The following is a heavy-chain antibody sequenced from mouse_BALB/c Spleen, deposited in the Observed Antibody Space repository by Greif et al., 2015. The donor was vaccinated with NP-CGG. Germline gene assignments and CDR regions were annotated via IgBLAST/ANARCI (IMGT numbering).Heavy chain of an antibody. CDR2: ISSGGSYT. V-gene: IGHV5-9-3*01. J-gene: IGHJ2*01. CDR3: ARRDSDYYGSDYFDY. CDR1: GFTFSSYA. Sequence: DVQLVESGGGLVKPGGSLKLSCAASGFTFSSYAMSWVRQTPEKRLEWVATISSGGSYTYYPDSVKGRFTISRDNAKNTLYLQMSSLRSEDTAMYYCARRDSDYYGSDYFDYWGQGTTLTVSS. D-gene: IGHD1-1*01.